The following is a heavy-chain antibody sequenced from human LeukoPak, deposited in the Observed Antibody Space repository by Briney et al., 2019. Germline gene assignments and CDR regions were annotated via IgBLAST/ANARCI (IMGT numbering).Heavy chain of an antibody. D-gene: IGHD2-2*01. CDR3: ARKDIVVVPAAQKGDWFDP. Sequence: NPSQTLSLTCTVSGGSISSGGYYWSWIRQHPGEGLEWIGYIYYSGSTYYNPSLKSRVTISVDTSKNQFSLKLSSVTAADTAVYYCARKDIVVVPAAQKGDWFDPWGQGTLVTVSS. CDR2: IYYSGST. V-gene: IGHV4-31*03. J-gene: IGHJ5*02. CDR1: GGSISSGGYY.